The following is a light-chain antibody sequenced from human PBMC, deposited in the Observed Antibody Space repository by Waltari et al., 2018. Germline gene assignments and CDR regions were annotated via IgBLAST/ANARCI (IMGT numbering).Light chain of an antibody. J-gene: IGKJ5*01. CDR2: GAS. CDR1: QSIRNY. Sequence: DIQMTQSPSALSASVGDRVTITCRASQSIRNYLNWYQQKPGKPPKVLIYGASSLQSGVPSRFSGSGSGTDFTLIINNLQPEDFAVYYCQQSYSTLVTFGQGTRLGIK. V-gene: IGKV1-39*01. CDR3: QQSYSTLVT.